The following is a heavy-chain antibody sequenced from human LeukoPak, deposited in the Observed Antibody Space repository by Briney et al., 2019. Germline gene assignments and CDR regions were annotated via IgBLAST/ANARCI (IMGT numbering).Heavy chain of an antibody. V-gene: IGHV4-39*01. Sequence: KPSETLSLSCTVSGASISNSRDYWGWIRQLPGKGLEWIGSIFFSGSTYYNPSLKSRAAISVDSSKNQFSLKLSSVTAADTAFYYCARHVEIAVAGPIEYWGQGTLVPVSS. CDR2: IFFSGST. CDR1: GASISNSRDY. J-gene: IGHJ4*02. CDR3: ARHVEIAVAGPIEY. D-gene: IGHD6-19*01.